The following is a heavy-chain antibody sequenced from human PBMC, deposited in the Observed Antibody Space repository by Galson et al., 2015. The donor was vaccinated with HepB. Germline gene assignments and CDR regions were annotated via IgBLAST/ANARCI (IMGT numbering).Heavy chain of an antibody. D-gene: IGHD6-13*01. CDR1: GGSISSSNYY. Sequence: ETLSLTCTVSGGSISSSNYYWAWIRQPPGQGLEWIGSLYYNGRTYYHPSLQSRVTVSGDTSKNQFSLRLISATAADTAVYYCASLRGYSSSWDLDYWGQGTLVTVSS. CDR3: ASLRGYSSSWDLDY. V-gene: IGHV4-39*01. J-gene: IGHJ4*02. CDR2: LYYNGRT.